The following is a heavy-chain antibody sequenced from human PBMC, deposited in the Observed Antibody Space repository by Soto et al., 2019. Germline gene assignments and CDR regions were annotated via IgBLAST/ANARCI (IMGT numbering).Heavy chain of an antibody. CDR3: ARDQVPAALLGWFEP. Sequence: SETLSLTCTVSGDSISSSHWWSWVRQPPGKGLEWIGEIFQSGSTNYNPSLKSRVTISVDTSKNQFSLKLSSVTAADTAVYYCARDQVPAALLGWFEPWGQGTLVTVSS. V-gene: IGHV4-4*02. D-gene: IGHD2-2*01. J-gene: IGHJ5*02. CDR2: IFQSGST. CDR1: GDSISSSHW.